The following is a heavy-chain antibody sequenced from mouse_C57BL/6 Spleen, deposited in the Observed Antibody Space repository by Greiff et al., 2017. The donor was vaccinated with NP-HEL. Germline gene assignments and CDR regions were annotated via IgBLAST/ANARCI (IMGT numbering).Heavy chain of an antibody. D-gene: IGHD2-12*01. Sequence: ESGAELVRPGASVKMSCKASGYTFTSYNMHWVKQTPKQGLEWIGAIYPGNGDTSYNQKFKGKATLTVDKSSSTAYMQLSSLTSEDSAVYFCAREDYSSDAMDYWGQGTSVTVSS. CDR3: AREDYSSDAMDY. J-gene: IGHJ4*01. CDR1: GYTFTSYN. CDR2: IYPGNGDT. V-gene: IGHV1-12*01.